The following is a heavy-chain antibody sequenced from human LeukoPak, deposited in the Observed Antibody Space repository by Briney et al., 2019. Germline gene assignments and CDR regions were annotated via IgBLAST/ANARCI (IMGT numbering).Heavy chain of an antibody. CDR1: GGSISSSSYY. D-gene: IGHD3-22*01. CDR3: ARVTAYDGSGYYKYYFDY. Sequence: PSETLSLTCTVSGGSISSSSYYWGWIRQPPGKGLEWIGSIYYSGSTYYNPSLKSRFTISVDTSKNQFSLKLSSVTAADTAVYYCARVTAYDGSGYYKYYFDYWGQGTLVTVSS. V-gene: IGHV4-39*01. CDR2: IYYSGST. J-gene: IGHJ4*02.